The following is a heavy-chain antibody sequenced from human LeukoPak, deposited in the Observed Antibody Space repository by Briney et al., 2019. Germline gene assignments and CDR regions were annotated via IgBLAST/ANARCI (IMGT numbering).Heavy chain of an antibody. CDR3: ARDVLASSSSPFTY. Sequence: GGSLRLSCAASGFTFDDFGMSWVRQAPGKGLEWVSGIRNGGKTGYADSVKGRFTISRDNAKNSLYLQMNSLRAEDTALYYCARDVLASSSSPFTYWGQGTLVTVFS. J-gene: IGHJ4*02. CDR1: GFTFDDFG. D-gene: IGHD6-6*01. CDR2: IRNGGKT. V-gene: IGHV3-20*04.